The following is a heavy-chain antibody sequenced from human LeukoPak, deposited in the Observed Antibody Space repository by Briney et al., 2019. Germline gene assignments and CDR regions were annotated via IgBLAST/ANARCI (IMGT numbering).Heavy chain of an antibody. Sequence: GGSLRLSCAASGFTFSDYYMSWIRQAPGKGLKWVSYISSSSSYTNYADSVKGRFTISRDNAKNSLYLQMNSLRAEDTAVYYCARGGHMITFGGVIEADYWGQGTLVTVSS. J-gene: IGHJ4*02. CDR1: GFTFSDYY. CDR3: ARGGHMITFGGVIEADY. V-gene: IGHV3-11*05. D-gene: IGHD3-16*01. CDR2: ISSSSSYT.